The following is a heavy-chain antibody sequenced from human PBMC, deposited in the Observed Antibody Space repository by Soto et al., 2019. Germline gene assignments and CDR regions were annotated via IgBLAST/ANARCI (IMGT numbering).Heavy chain of an antibody. CDR1: GFTFSSYA. CDR3: AKDLASGSYLPNYFDY. CDR2: ISGSGGST. J-gene: IGHJ4*02. Sequence: GGSLRLSCAASGFTFSSYAMSWVRQAPGKGLEWVSAISGSGGSTYYADSVKGRFTISRDNSKNTLYLQMNSLRAEDTAVYYCAKDLASGSYLPNYFDYWGQGTLVTVSS. D-gene: IGHD1-26*01. V-gene: IGHV3-23*01.